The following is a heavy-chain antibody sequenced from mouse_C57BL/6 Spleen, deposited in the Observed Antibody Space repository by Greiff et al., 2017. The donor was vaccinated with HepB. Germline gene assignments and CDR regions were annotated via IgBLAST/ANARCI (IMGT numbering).Heavy chain of an antibody. Sequence: QVQLQQPGAELVKPGASVKMSCKASGYTFTSYWITWVKQRPGQGLEWIGDIYPGSGSTNYNEKFKSKATLTVDTSSSTAYMQLSSLTSEDSAVYYGAREGYYYGYYYAMDDWGQGTSVTVSS. CDR3: AREGYYYGYYYAMDD. J-gene: IGHJ4*01. CDR2: IYPGSGST. D-gene: IGHD1-2*01. CDR1: GYTFTSYW. V-gene: IGHV1-55*01.